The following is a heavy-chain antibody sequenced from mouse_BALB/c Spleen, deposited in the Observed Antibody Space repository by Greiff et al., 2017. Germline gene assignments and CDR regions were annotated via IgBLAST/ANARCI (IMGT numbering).Heavy chain of an antibody. D-gene: IGHD2-2*01. J-gene: IGHJ4*01. V-gene: IGHV1-7*01. CDR3: ARSLYGLRRRSYAMDY. CDR1: GYTFTSYW. Sequence: QVQLKQSGAELAKPGASVKMSCKASGYTFTSYWMHWVKQRPGQGLEWIGYINPSTGYTEYNQKFKDKATLTADKSSSTAYMQLSSLTSEDSAVYYCARSLYGLRRRSYAMDYWGQGTSVTVSS. CDR2: INPSTGYT.